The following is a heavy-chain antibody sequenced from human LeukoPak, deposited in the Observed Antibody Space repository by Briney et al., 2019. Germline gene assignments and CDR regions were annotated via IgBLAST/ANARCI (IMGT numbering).Heavy chain of an antibody. CDR3: VESSYYDILSGYYYGMDV. CDR1: GGSISSSSYY. V-gene: IGHV4-39*07. D-gene: IGHD3-9*01. J-gene: IGHJ6*02. Sequence: SETLSLTCTVSGGSISSSSYYWGWIRQPPGKGREGIGSIYYIGGTSYNPSTTSRVTISVDPSKNQSSLKLSFVPAADTAVYYCVESSYYDILSGYYYGMDVWGQGTTVTVSS. CDR2: IYYIGGT.